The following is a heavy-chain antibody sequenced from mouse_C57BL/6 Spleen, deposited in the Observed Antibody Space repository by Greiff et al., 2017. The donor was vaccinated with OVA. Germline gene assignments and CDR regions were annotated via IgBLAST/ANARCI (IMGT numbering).Heavy chain of an antibody. Sequence: QVQLQQPGAELVRPGSSVKLSCKASGYTFTSYWMDWVKQRPGQGLEWIGNIYPSDSETHYNQKFKDKATLTVDKSSSTAYMQLSSLTSEDSAVYYCARGSRGYVDYWGQGTALTVSS. V-gene: IGHV1-61*01. CDR1: GYTFTSYW. CDR3: ARGSRGYVDY. CDR2: IYPSDSET. D-gene: IGHD3-1*01. J-gene: IGHJ2*01.